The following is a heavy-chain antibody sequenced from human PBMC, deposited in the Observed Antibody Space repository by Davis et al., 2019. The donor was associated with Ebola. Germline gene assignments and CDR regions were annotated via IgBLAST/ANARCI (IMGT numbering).Heavy chain of an antibody. CDR1: GFTFRSYA. J-gene: IGHJ4*02. CDR3: ATCAYSGYHRSTAFDY. V-gene: IGHV3-30-3*01. CDR2: LSYNGNDE. D-gene: IGHD5-12*01. Sequence: PGGPLRLSCAASGFTFRSYAMHWVRQAPGKGLEWVALLSYNGNDEYYAAPVKGRFTISRDNSKSTLYLQMNSLRPEDTAVYYCATCAYSGYHRSTAFDYWGQGTLVPVSS.